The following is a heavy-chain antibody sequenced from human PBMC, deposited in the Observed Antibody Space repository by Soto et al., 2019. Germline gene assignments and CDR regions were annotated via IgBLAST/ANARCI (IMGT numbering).Heavy chain of an antibody. CDR1: GHTLASYD. J-gene: IGHJ5*01. CDR2: MTPDSGDT. CDR3: AIDPFYGWFES. Sequence: QVQLVQSGAEVRKPGASVKVSCKASGHTLASYDINWVRQATGQGLEWMGWMTPDSGDTGYAQKFQGRVTMTWDTSRTTAYMELSSLRSDDTAVYYCAIDPFYGWFESWGQGTLVTVS. D-gene: IGHD3-16*01. V-gene: IGHV1-8*01.